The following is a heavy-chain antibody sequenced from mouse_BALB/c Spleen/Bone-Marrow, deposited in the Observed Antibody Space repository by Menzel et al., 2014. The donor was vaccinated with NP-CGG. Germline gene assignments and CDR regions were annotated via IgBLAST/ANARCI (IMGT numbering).Heavy chain of an antibody. CDR3: ARVYGWYFDV. CDR1: GFTSSSYG. J-gene: IGHJ1*01. D-gene: IGHD1-1*01. V-gene: IGHV5-6-3*01. Sequence: EVQLQESGGGLVQPEGSLKLSCVASGFTSSSYGMSWVRQTPDKRLELVATINNNGGSTYYPDSVKGQFTISRDNAKNTLYLQMSSLKSEDTAMYYCARVYGWYFDVWGAGTTVTVSS. CDR2: INNNGGST.